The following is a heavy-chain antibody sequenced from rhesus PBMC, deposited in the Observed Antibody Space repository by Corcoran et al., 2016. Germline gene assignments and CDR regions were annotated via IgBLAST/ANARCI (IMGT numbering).Heavy chain of an antibody. Sequence: QVQLQESGPGVVKPSETLSLTCAVSGGSISDSYRWSWIRPPPGKGLGGIGYIYGSSTSTNYTPPLKSRVTISKDTSKNQFSLKLSSVTAADTAVYYCARVDTATVTYFDYWGQGVLVTVSS. CDR1: GGSISDSYR. D-gene: IGHD5-12*01. J-gene: IGHJ4*01. CDR2: IYGSSTST. V-gene: IGHV4S10*01. CDR3: ARVDTATVTYFDY.